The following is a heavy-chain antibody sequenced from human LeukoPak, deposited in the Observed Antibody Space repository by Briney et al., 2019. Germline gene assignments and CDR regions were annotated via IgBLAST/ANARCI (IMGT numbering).Heavy chain of an antibody. D-gene: IGHD2-2*01. CDR3: VRGGVEAPAAMGFDY. CDR2: PYYRYKWYN. J-gene: IGHJ4*02. Sequence: SHTLSLTCVISGDSFSSYSGAWNWIRQSQSSDLEWLGSPYYRYKWYNEYALSVKSRITINPDTTKNQFSLQLSSVTPEDTAVYYGVRGGVEAPAAMGFDYWGEGTLVTVSS. V-gene: IGHV6-1*01. CDR1: GDSFSSYSGA.